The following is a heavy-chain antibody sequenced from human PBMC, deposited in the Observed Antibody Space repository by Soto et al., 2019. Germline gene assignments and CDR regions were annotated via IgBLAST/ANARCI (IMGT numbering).Heavy chain of an antibody. CDR2: INANTGAT. D-gene: IGHD6-19*01. CDR1: GHTSRNNG. V-gene: IGHV1-18*01. CDR3: GRDEYQWDQRCLDY. J-gene: IGHJ4*01. Sequence: QVRLVQSGAEVGQPGASVKVSCKASGHTSRNNGISWVRQAPGQGREWMGFINANTGATNYARKFRGRLTLTTDTFTRTLDMELRSLRSDDTAVYYCGRDEYQWDQRCLDYWGHGTLFTVSS.